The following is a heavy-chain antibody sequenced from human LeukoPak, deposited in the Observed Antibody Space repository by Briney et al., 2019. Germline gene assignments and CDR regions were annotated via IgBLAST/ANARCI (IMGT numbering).Heavy chain of an antibody. CDR1: GFTFPSYA. J-gene: IGHJ4*02. CDR2: ISDSGDVT. CDR3: AKAQILVTELFFDY. V-gene: IGHV3-23*01. D-gene: IGHD2-21*02. Sequence: GGSLRISCAASGFTFPSYAMSWVRQAPGKGLEWVSAISDSGDVTYVAESVKGRFTISRDNSKNTLFLQMNSLRAEDTAVYYCAKAQILVTELFFDYWGKGTLVTVSS.